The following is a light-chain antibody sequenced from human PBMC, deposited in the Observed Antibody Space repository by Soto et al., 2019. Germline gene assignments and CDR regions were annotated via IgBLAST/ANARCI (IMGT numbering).Light chain of an antibody. CDR2: DAS. CDR3: QQRSSWPRT. V-gene: IGKV3-11*01. CDR1: QSVSSY. J-gene: IGKJ1*01. Sequence: EILLTQSPAALSLSPVGIATLSCRASQSVSSYLAWYQQKAGQAPRLLIYDASNRATGIPARFSGSGSGTDFTLTISRLKPEDFAVYYCQQRSSWPRTFGLGTKVDIK.